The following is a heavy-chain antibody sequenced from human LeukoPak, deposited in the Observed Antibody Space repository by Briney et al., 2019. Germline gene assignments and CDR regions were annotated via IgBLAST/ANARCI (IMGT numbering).Heavy chain of an antibody. CDR1: GFTFSTYA. Sequence: QPGGSPRLSCAASGFTFSTYAMSWVRQAPGKGLEWVSATGSNGVTYYADSVKGRFTISRDNSKNALYLQMNGLRADDTAVYYCGIRDTSDYYVFWGQGTLVTVSS. CDR2: TGSNGVT. J-gene: IGHJ4*02. V-gene: IGHV3-23*01. D-gene: IGHD3-22*01. CDR3: GIRDTSDYYVF.